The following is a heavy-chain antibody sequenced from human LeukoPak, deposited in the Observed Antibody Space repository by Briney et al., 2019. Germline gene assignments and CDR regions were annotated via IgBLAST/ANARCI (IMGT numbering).Heavy chain of an antibody. CDR2: IIGSGKNT. CDR1: GFTFSSSA. V-gene: IGHV3-23*01. Sequence: QPGGSLRLSCEAPGFTFSSSAMSWVRQAPGKGLEWVSGIIGSGKNTYYADSVKGRFTTSRDNSKTLYLQMTSLRAEDAGVDYCAKDKSVYFDYWGQGTLVSVSS. CDR3: AKDKSVYFDY. J-gene: IGHJ4*02.